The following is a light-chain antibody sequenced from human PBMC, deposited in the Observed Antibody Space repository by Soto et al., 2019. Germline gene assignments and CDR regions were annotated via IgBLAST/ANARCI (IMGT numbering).Light chain of an antibody. CDR3: QQYNNWPMYT. CDR2: GAS. CDR1: QSVSSN. J-gene: IGKJ2*01. V-gene: IGKV3-15*01. Sequence: EIVMTQSPDTLSVSPGERATLSCRASQSVSSNLAWYQQKPGQAPRLLIYGASTRATGIPARFSGSGSGTEFTLTISSLQSEDFAVYYCQQYNNWPMYTFGQGTKLVIK.